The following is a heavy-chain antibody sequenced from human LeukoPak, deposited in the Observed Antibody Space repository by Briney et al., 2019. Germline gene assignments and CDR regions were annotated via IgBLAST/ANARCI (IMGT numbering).Heavy chain of an antibody. CDR1: GFTFSSYW. D-gene: IGHD2-2*01. J-gene: IGHJ4*02. CDR3: AKDLRRRTSDY. CDR2: ISGSGGST. Sequence: GGSLRLSCAASGFTFSSYWMSWVRQAPGNGLEWVSAISGSGGSTYYADSVKGRFTISRDNSKNTLYLQMNSLRAEDTAVYYCAKDLRRRTSDYWGQGTLVTVSS. V-gene: IGHV3-23*01.